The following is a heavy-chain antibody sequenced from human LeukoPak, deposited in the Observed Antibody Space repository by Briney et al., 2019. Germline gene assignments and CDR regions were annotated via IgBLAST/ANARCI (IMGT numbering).Heavy chain of an antibody. CDR3: ASTIFGVVIHLPGFGMEGY. D-gene: IGHD3-3*01. CDR2: IYSNGNIH. J-gene: IGHJ4*02. CDR1: GGSISSSSYY. Sequence: SETLSLTCSVSGGSISSSSYYWNWIRQPPEKRLEWIGNIYSNGNIHSYNPSLKSRVTISLDTSKNQFSLKLSSVTAADTAVYYCASTIFGVVIHLPGFGMEGYWGQGTLVTVSS. V-gene: IGHV4-39*01.